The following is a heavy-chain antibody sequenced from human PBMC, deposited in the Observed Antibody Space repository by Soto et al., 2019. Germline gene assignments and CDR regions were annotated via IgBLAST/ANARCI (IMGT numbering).Heavy chain of an antibody. J-gene: IGHJ5*02. D-gene: IGHD1-7*01. CDR2: IYWDDDK. V-gene: IGHV2-5*02. Sequence: QITLKESGPPLVKPTQTLTLTCTFSGFSLSTHGVAVGWIRQPPGKALECLAIIYWDDDKRYNPSLKNRLTITMDTSKNQVVLTMTNVDPVDTATYRCAYRLPYNMNWESGWFDPWGQGTLVTVSS. CDR1: GFSLSTHGVA. CDR3: AYRLPYNMNWESGWFDP.